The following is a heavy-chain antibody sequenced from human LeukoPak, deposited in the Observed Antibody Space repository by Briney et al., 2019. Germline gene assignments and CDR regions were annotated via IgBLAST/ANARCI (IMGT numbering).Heavy chain of an antibody. D-gene: IGHD3-10*01. Sequence: GKSLRLSCAASGFTFSNYAMHWVRQAPGKGLEWVPLISSGGTYEYYADSVKGRFTISRDNSKNTLYLQLNSLRAEDTAVYYCARDSTYYYDSGSSGPHYFDNWGQGILVTVSS. CDR3: ARDSTYYYDSGSSGPHYFDN. CDR1: GFTFSNYA. J-gene: IGHJ4*02. V-gene: IGHV3-30*01. CDR2: ISSGGTYE.